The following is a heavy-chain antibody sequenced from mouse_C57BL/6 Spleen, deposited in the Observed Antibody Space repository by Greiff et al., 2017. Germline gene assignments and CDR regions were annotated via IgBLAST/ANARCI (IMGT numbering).Heavy chain of an antibody. D-gene: IGHD2-4*01. CDR1: GYTFTNYW. V-gene: IGHV1-63*01. J-gene: IGHJ4*01. CDR2: IYPGGGYT. CDR3: ARGDDYAYAMDY. Sequence: QVQLQQSGAELVRPGTSVKMSCKASGYTFTNYWIGWAKQRPGHGLEWIGDIYPGGGYTNYDEKFKGKATLTADKSSSTAYMQFSSLTSEDSAIYYCARGDDYAYAMDYWGQGTSVTVSS.